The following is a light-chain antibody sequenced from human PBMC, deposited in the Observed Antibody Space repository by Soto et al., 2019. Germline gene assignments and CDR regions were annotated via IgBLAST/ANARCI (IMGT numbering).Light chain of an antibody. CDR3: QQYDTYPLT. CDR2: KAS. CDR1: QSISSW. V-gene: IGKV1-5*03. J-gene: IGKJ4*01. Sequence: DIQITQSPSTLSASVGDRVTITCRASQSISSWLAWYQQAPGKAPKLLIYKASSLVRGVPSRFSGSGSGTEFTLTISSLQPDDFATYYCQQYDTYPLTFGGGTKV.